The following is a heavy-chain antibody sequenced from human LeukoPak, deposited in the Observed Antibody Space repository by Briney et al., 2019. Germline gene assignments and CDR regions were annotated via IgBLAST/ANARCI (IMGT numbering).Heavy chain of an antibody. CDR1: GYTFTSYG. V-gene: IGHV1-24*01. D-gene: IGHD6-19*01. J-gene: IGHJ4*02. CDR3: ATSFISTWRSSGWYYGY. Sequence: ASVKVSCNASGYTFTSYGISWVRQAPGQGLEWMGAFDPEDGETIYAQKFQGRVTMTEDTSTDTAYTELSSLRSEDTAVYYCATSFISTWRSSGWYYGYWGQGALVTVSS. CDR2: FDPEDGET.